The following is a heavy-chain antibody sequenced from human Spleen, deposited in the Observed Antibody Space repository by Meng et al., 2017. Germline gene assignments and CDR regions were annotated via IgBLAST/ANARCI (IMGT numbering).Heavy chain of an antibody. Sequence: SVKVSCKASGYTFSSYAISWVRQAPGQGLEWMGRIIPIFGTPNHAQKFQGRVTITADQSTSTAYMELSSLSSEDTAVYYCARDYTSTTGSYDYWGQGTLVTVSS. V-gene: IGHV1-69*13. CDR3: ARDYTSTTGSYDY. D-gene: IGHD2/OR15-2a*01. CDR1: GYTFSSYA. CDR2: IIPIFGTP. J-gene: IGHJ4*02.